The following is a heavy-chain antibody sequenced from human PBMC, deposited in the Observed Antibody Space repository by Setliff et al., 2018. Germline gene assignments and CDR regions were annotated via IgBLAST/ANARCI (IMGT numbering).Heavy chain of an antibody. CDR3: ARDVVAAFGWFDP. Sequence: SETLSLTCTVSGGSISSSSYYWGWIRQPPGKGLEWIGSIYYSGRTYYNPSLKSRVTISVDTSKNQFSLKLSSVTAADTAVYYCARDVVAAFGWFDPWGQGTLVTVSS. CDR2: IYYSGRT. CDR1: GGSISSSSYY. J-gene: IGHJ5*02. D-gene: IGHD2-15*01. V-gene: IGHV4-39*07.